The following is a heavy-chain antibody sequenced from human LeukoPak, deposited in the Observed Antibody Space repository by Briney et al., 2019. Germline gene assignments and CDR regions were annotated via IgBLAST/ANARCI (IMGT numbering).Heavy chain of an antibody. V-gene: IGHV3-66*01. Sequence: PGGPLRLSCAASGFTVSSNYMSWVRQAPGKGLEWVSVIYSGGSTYYADSVKGRFTISRDNSKNTLYLQMNSLRAEDTAVYYCARGYSSSWYAYWGQGTLVTVSS. CDR1: GFTVSSNY. D-gene: IGHD6-13*01. J-gene: IGHJ4*02. CDR3: ARGYSSSWYAY. CDR2: IYSGGST.